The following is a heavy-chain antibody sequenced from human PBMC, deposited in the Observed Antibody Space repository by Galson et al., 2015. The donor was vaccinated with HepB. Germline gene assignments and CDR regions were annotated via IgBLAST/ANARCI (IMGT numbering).Heavy chain of an antibody. J-gene: IGHJ4*02. CDR2: IRYDGSNK. CDR1: GFTFSSYG. Sequence: SLRLSCAASGFTFSSYGMHWVRQAPGKGLEWVAFIRYDGSNKYYADSVKGRFTISRDNSKNTLYLQMNSLRAEDTAVYYCAKDYSPRYSPFDYFDYWGQGTLVTVSS. CDR3: AKDYSPRYSPFDYFDY. V-gene: IGHV3-30*02. D-gene: IGHD5-18*01.